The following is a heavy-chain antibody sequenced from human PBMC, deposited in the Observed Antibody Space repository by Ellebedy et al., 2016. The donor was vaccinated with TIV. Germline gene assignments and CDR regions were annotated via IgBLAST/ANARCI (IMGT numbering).Heavy chain of an antibody. CDR3: ARSYSGSWLQYFDS. D-gene: IGHD1-26*01. V-gene: IGHV4-59*01. J-gene: IGHJ4*02. Sequence: SETLSLTCNVSGASSSAYHWTWIRQSPGKGLEWIGYVYYSGATSYNPSLQSRVSISLDSSKIRFSLRLASVTAADTGVYYCARSYSGSWLQYFDSWGQGTLVTVSS. CDR2: VYYSGAT. CDR1: GASSSAYH.